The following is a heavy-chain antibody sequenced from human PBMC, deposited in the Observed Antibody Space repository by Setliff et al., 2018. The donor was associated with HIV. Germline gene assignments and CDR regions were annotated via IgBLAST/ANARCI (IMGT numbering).Heavy chain of an antibody. CDR1: GGSISSYY. CDR2: ISAAGTI. CDR3: ARDEGRATGSWWDQSASWYLDY. Sequence: KPSETLSLTCTVSGGSISSYYWRWIRQPAGKRLEFIGRISAAGTINYNPSLRSRVTLSVDTSEDQFSLTVNSVTAADTAMYFCARDEGRATGSWWDQSASWYLDYWGHGILVTVSS. V-gene: IGHV4-4*07. J-gene: IGHJ4*01. D-gene: IGHD6-13*01.